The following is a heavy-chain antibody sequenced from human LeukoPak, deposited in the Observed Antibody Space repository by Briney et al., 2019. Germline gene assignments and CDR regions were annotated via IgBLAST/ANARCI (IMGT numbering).Heavy chain of an antibody. CDR2: IIPIFGTA. J-gene: IGHJ5*02. CDR1: GGTFSSYA. Sequence: PVKVSCKASGGTFSSYAISWVRQAPGQGLEWMGGIIPIFGTANYAQKFQGRVTITTDESTSTAYMELSSLRSEDTAVYYCARQDIVVVPAAIGYNWFDPWGQGTLVTVSS. V-gene: IGHV1-69*05. D-gene: IGHD2-2*02. CDR3: ARQDIVVVPAAIGYNWFDP.